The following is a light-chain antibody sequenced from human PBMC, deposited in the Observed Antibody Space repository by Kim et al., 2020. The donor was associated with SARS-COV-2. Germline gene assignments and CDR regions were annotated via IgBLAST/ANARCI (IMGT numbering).Light chain of an antibody. CDR3: QSYDSNNHVV. Sequence: TIVISCTSKSDSVDANYVQCYQQLTCSAPTIVIYEDNREPSGVPNRFSGSIRSSSNSASLTISGLTTEDEADYYCQSYDSNNHVVFGGGTQLTVL. CDR2: EDN. V-gene: IGLV6-57*02. J-gene: IGLJ2*01. CDR1: SDSVDANY.